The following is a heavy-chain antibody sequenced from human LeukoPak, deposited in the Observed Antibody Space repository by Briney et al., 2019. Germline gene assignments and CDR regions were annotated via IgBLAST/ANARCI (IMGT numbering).Heavy chain of an antibody. D-gene: IGHD2-15*01. V-gene: IGHV1-18*01. J-gene: IGHJ4*02. Sequence: ASVKVSCKASGYTFTSYGISWVRQAPGQGHEWMGWINVYNGNTNYGQNLQGRVTMTTDTSTSTAYMELRSLRSDDTAVYYCARPHCSGGSCYEVDYWGQGTLVIVSS. CDR2: INVYNGNT. CDR1: GYTFTSYG. CDR3: ARPHCSGGSCYEVDY.